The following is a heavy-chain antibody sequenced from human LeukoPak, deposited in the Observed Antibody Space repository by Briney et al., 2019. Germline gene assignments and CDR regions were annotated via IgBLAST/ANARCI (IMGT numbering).Heavy chain of an antibody. D-gene: IGHD3-10*01. Sequence: PGGALPVSYPPCGCTLSNAWMRGVGQAAGRGVEGVGRMKSKPGVGTADYADHKNGRFSISSKDSNTTMYLQMNSLKTEATAVYYCTTDRHYYGAGSYTIDYWGQGSLVTVSS. CDR3: TTDRHYYGAGSYTIDY. V-gene: IGHV3-15*01. J-gene: IGHJ4*02. CDR2: MKSKPGVGTA. CDR1: GCTLSNAW.